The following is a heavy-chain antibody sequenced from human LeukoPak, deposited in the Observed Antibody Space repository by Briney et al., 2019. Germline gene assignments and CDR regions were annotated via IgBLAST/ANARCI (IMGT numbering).Heavy chain of an antibody. CDR1: GFTFSSYA. J-gene: IGHJ4*02. CDR3: AKALDYYDSSGYYSPGYLVDY. Sequence: GGSLRLSCAASGFTFSSYAMSWVRQAPGKGLEWVSAISGSGGSTYYADSVKGRFTISRDNSKNTPYLQMNSLRAEDTAVYYCAKALDYYDSSGYYSPGYLVDYWGQGTLVTVSS. D-gene: IGHD3-22*01. V-gene: IGHV3-23*01. CDR2: ISGSGGST.